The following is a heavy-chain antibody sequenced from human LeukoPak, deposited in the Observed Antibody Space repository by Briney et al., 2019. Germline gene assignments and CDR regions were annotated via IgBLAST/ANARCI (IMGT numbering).Heavy chain of an antibody. Sequence: SQTLSLTCNVSGGSISSGDYYWSWIRQPPGKGLEWIGYIYYSGSTYYNPSLKSRVTISVDTSKNQFSLKLSSVTAADTAVYYCARGYDSSGYYSYFDYWGQGTLVTVSS. CDR1: GGSISSGDYY. J-gene: IGHJ4*02. V-gene: IGHV4-30-4*08. D-gene: IGHD3-22*01. CDR3: ARGYDSSGYYSYFDY. CDR2: IYYSGST.